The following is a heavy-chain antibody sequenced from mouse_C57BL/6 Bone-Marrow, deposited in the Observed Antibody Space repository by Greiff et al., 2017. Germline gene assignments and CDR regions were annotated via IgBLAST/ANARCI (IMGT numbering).Heavy chain of an antibody. Sequence: QVQLQQPGAELVKPGASVKLSCKASGYTFTSYWMHWVKQRPGQGLEWIGMIHPNSGSTNYNEKFKSKATLTVDKSSSTAYMQLSSLTSEDSAVYYCAIRRISAWFAYWGQGTLVTVSA. D-gene: IGHD2-4*01. V-gene: IGHV1-64*01. CDR2: IHPNSGST. J-gene: IGHJ3*01. CDR1: GYTFTSYW. CDR3: AIRRISAWFAY.